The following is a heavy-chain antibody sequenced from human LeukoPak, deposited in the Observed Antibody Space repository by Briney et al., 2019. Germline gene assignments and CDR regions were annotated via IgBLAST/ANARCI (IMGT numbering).Heavy chain of an antibody. V-gene: IGHV4-39*07. CDR1: GGSISSSSYY. D-gene: IGHD5-12*01. J-gene: IGHJ4*02. CDR3: ARVYSGYDPIDY. CDR2: IYYSGST. Sequence: SETLSLTCTVSGGSISSSSYYWGWIRQPPEKGLEWIGSIYYSGSTYYNPSLKSRVTISVDTSKNQFSLKLSSVTAADTAVYYCARVYSGYDPIDYWGQGTLVTVSS.